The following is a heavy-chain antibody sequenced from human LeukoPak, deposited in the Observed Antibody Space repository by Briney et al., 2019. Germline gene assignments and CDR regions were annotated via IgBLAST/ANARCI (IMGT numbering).Heavy chain of an antibody. CDR3: AKNDYASGSYYYFDY. V-gene: IGHV3-30*02. CDR2: IRLDGSNK. J-gene: IGHJ4*02. D-gene: IGHD3-10*01. Sequence: TGGSLRLSCAASGFTFSNYGMHWVRQAPGKGLEWVAFIRLDGSNKYYADSVKGRFTISRDNSKSTLYLQMNSLRAEDTAVYYCAKNDYASGSYYYFDYWGQGTLVTVSS. CDR1: GFTFSNYG.